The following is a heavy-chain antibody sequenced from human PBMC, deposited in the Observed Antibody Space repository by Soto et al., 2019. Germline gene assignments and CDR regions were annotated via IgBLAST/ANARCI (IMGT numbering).Heavy chain of an antibody. CDR2: ISANNGKT. CDR3: ARDRITIFGAGNWFDP. Sequence: ASVKVSCKASGGTFSNYAISWVRQAPGQGLEWMGWISANNGKTNYAQKLQGRVTMTTDTSTSTAYMELRSLRSDDTAVYYCARDRITIFGAGNWFDPWGQGTLVTVS. V-gene: IGHV1-18*01. D-gene: IGHD3-3*01. CDR1: GGTFSNYA. J-gene: IGHJ5*02.